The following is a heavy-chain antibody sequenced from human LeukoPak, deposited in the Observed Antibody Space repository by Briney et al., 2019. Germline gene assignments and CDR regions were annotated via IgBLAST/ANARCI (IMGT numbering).Heavy chain of an antibody. J-gene: IGHJ4*02. D-gene: IGHD6-13*01. CDR1: GGSISSYY. V-gene: IGHV4-59*01. CDR2: IYYRGNT. CDR3: ATGVHGIAAAGDYYFDY. Sequence: SETLSLTCTVSGGSISSYYWSWIRQPPGKGLEGIGYIYYRGNTNYDPSLKTRVTISIDTPNNQFSLKLSSVTAADTAVYYCATGVHGIAAAGDYYFDYWGQGTLVTVSS.